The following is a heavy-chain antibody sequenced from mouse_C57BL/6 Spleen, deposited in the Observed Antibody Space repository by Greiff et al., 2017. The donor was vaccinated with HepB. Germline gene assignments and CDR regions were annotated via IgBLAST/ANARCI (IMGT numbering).Heavy chain of an antibody. V-gene: IGHV5-9-1*02. CDR2: ISSGGDYI. D-gene: IGHD1-1*01. J-gene: IGHJ4*01. CDR3: TREPYYGSSLYYAMDY. Sequence: EVQVVESGEGLVKPGGSLKLSCAASGFTFSSYAMSWVRQTPEKRLEWVAYISSGGDYIYYADTVKGRYTISRDNARNTLYLQMSSLKSEDTAMYYCTREPYYGSSLYYAMDYWGQGTSVTVSS. CDR1: GFTFSSYA.